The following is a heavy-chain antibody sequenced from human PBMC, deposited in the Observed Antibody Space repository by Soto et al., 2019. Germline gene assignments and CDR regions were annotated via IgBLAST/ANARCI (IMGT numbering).Heavy chain of an antibody. J-gene: IGHJ4*02. CDR2: INAGNGNT. CDR3: ARGLNGYLHYCDY. V-gene: IGHV1-3*01. D-gene: IGHD5-18*01. Sequence: QVQLVQSGAEVKKPGASVKVSCKASGYTFTSYAMHWVRQAPGQRLEWMGWINAGNGNTKYSQKFQGRVTITRDTSASTAYMELSSLRSEDTAVYYCARGLNGYLHYCDYRGQGTLVTVSS. CDR1: GYTFTSYA.